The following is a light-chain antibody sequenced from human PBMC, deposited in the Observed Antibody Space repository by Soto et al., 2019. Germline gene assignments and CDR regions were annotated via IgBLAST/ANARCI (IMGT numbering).Light chain of an antibody. J-gene: IGKJ1*01. V-gene: IGKV1-5*01. CDR2: DAS. Sequence: DFQMTQSPSTLSASVGDRVTITCRASQNIERYTAWYQQKPGRAPSLIIYDASTLERGVPSRFSGSGSGTEFTLIISNLQPDDFATYYCQQFKDYVWTFGQGTKVDIK. CDR1: QNIERY. CDR3: QQFKDYVWT.